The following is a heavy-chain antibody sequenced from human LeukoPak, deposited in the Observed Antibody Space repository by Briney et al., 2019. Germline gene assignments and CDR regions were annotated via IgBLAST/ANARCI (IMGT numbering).Heavy chain of an antibody. V-gene: IGHV3-11*01. CDR3: STDPRLLIY. J-gene: IGHJ4*01. CDR2: ISGSGSDM. D-gene: IGHD2-8*01. CDR1: GFGFSDSY. Sequence: HPGGSLRLSCVVSGFGFSDSYMTWIRQTPGKGLEWLAYISGSGSDMYYADSVKGRFTISRDNAKNSLYLQMNSLRPDDTALYYCSTDPRLLIYWGHGTLVTVSS.